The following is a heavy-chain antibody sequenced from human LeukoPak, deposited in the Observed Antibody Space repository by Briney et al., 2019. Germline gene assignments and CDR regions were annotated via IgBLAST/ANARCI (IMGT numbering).Heavy chain of an antibody. Sequence: SVKVSCKASGGTFSSYAISWVRQAPGQGLEWMGGIIPIFGTANYAQKFQGRVTITTDESTSTAYMELSSLRSEDTAVYYCARARNIVDAFDIWGQGTMVTVSS. CDR2: IIPIFGTA. D-gene: IGHD2/OR15-2a*01. V-gene: IGHV1-69*05. J-gene: IGHJ3*02. CDR3: ARARNIVDAFDI. CDR1: GGTFSSYA.